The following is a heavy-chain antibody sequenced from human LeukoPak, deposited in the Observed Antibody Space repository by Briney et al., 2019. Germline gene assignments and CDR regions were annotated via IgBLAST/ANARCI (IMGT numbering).Heavy chain of an antibody. CDR2: IYYSGST. Sequence: SETLSLTCTVSGGSISSSYYYWGWIRQPPGKGLEWIGSIYYSGSTYYNPSLKSRVTISVDTSKNQFSLKLRSVTAADTAVYYCARGDSSGWLDYWGQGTLVTVSS. J-gene: IGHJ4*02. D-gene: IGHD6-19*01. CDR3: ARGDSSGWLDY. CDR1: GGSISSSYYY. V-gene: IGHV4-39*01.